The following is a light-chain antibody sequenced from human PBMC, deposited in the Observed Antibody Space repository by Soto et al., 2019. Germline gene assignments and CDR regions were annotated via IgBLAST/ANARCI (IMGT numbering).Light chain of an antibody. CDR3: QQYNSYWT. CDR2: DAS. V-gene: IGKV1-5*01. Sequence: IRVTQSAPTLSASVGGGVTMTSRASQTITTWMAWYQQKPGKAPKLLIYDASSLESGVPSRFSGSGSGTEFTLTISSLHPDDFATYYCQQYNSYWTFGQGTKVDI. J-gene: IGKJ1*01. CDR1: QTITTW.